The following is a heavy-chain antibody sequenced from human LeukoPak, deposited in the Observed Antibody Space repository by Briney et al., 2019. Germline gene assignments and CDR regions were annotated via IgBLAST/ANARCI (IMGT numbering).Heavy chain of an antibody. D-gene: IGHD3-9*01. Sequence: ASVKVSCKASGYTFTSYGISWVRQAPGQGLEWMGWISAYNGNTNCAQKLQGRVTMTTDTSTSTAYMELRSLRSDDTAVYCCARESAYYDILTGPYYYGMDVWGQGTTVTVSS. J-gene: IGHJ6*02. V-gene: IGHV1-18*01. CDR2: ISAYNGNT. CDR1: GYTFTSYG. CDR3: ARESAYYDILTGPYYYGMDV.